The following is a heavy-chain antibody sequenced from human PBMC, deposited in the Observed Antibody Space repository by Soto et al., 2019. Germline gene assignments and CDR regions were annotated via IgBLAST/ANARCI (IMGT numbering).Heavy chain of an antibody. V-gene: IGHV3-11*01. CDR3: ATVFRSSNFNY. Sequence: QVELVESGGGLVKPGGSLRLSCAASGLSFSDYYMSWIRQAPGKGLEWIAYITSRSSTIYYADSVKGRFTISRNDAKNSLYLQLDSLRAEDTAVYYCATVFRSSNFNYWGQGTLVTVSS. CDR2: ITSRSSTI. CDR1: GLSFSDYY. D-gene: IGHD2-8*01. J-gene: IGHJ4*02.